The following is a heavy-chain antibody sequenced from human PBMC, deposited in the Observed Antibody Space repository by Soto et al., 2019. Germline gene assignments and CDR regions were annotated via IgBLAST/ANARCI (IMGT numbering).Heavy chain of an antibody. CDR1: GFTFSSNW. CDR2: IKQDGSEK. CDR3: ARDTAAADYYYYYYMDV. J-gene: IGHJ6*03. D-gene: IGHD6-25*01. Sequence: EVQLVESGGGLVQPGGSLRLSCAASGFTFSSNWMSWVRQAPGKGLEWVANIKQDGSEKYYVDSVKGRFTISRDNAKNSLYLQMNSLRAEDTAVYYCARDTAAADYYYYYYMDVWGKGTTVTVSS. V-gene: IGHV3-7*01.